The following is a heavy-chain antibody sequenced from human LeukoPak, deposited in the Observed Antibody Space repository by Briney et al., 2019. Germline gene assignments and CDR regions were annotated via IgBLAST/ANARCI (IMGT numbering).Heavy chain of an antibody. J-gene: IGHJ3*01. Sequence: QSLSLTCAISGDSVSTSSVAWNWIRQSPSRSLEWLGRTYYRSKWNNDYAGFVKSRIIIKPDTSKNQFSLQLNSVTPEGTAVYYCARYNWNGGRAFDVWPQETRHTVSS. CDR2: TYYRSKWNN. CDR1: GDSVSTSSVA. D-gene: IGHD1-1*01. V-gene: IGHV6-1*01. CDR3: ARYNWNGGRAFDV.